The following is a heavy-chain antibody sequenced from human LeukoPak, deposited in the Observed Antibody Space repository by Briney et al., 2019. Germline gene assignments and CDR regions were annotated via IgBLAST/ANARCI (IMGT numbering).Heavy chain of an antibody. CDR2: MNPNSGNT. D-gene: IGHD2-15*01. V-gene: IGHV1-8*01. CDR1: GYTFTSYD. Sequence: ASVKVSCMASGYTFTSYDINWVRRAPGQGLEWMGWMNPNSGNTGYAQKFQGRVTMTRNTAMSTAYMELSSLRVEDTAVYYCATGVAVVASTDSWGQGTLVTVSS. CDR3: ATGVAVVASTDS. J-gene: IGHJ5*01.